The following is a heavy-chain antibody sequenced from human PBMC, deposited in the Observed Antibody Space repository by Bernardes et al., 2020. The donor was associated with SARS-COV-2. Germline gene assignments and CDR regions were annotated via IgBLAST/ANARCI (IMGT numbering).Heavy chain of an antibody. V-gene: IGHV1-18*04. D-gene: IGHD3-10*01. Sequence: ASVKVSCKASGYTFTSYGISWVRQAPGQGLEWMGWISAYNGNTNYAQKLQGRVTMTTDTSTSTAYMELSSLRSEDTAVYYCATKSMVRGSDYYYYYYGMDVWGQGTTVTVSS. CDR3: ATKSMVRGSDYYYYYYGMDV. CDR2: ISAYNGNT. CDR1: GYTFTSYG. J-gene: IGHJ6*02.